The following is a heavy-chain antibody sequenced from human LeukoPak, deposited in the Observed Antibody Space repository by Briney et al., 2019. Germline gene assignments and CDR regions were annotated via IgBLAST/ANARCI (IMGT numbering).Heavy chain of an antibody. CDR2: FSSSDGST. V-gene: IGHV3-23*01. J-gene: IGHJ4*02. D-gene: IGHD4-23*01. CDR3: AKTLGGNSLFFFDY. CDR1: GFTFSSSA. Sequence: GGSLRLSCAATGFTFSSSAMTWVRQAPEKGLEWVSTFSSSDGSTYYADSVKGRFTISRDNSQNTLYLQMNSLRAEDTAVYYCAKTLGGNSLFFFDYWGQGTLVTVSS.